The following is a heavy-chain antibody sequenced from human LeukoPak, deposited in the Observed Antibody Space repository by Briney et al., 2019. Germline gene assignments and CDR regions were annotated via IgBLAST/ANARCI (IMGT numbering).Heavy chain of an antibody. V-gene: IGHV3-23*01. Sequence: GGALRLPCAASGFTLISHALSWVRQAPGEGLEWVSAISGSGGSTYYADSVKGRFTISRDNSKNTLYLQMNSLRAEDTAVYYCATKPTTKHFDYWGQGTLVTVSS. CDR3: ATKPTTKHFDY. D-gene: IGHD1-7*01. CDR2: ISGSGGST. J-gene: IGHJ4*02. CDR1: GFTLISHA.